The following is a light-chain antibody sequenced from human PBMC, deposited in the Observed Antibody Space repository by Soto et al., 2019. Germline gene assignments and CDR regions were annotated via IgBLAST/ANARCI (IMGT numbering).Light chain of an antibody. J-gene: IGLJ3*02. CDR2: SDN. CDR1: SSNIAINT. Sequence: QSVLTQPPSTSGTPGQRVTISCSGSSSNIAINTVNWYQVLPGTAPKLLIYSDNQRPSGVPDRFSGSRSGTSASLAISGLQSEDEGDYYCATWDDSLTGLVFGGGTKVTV. V-gene: IGLV1-44*01. CDR3: ATWDDSLTGLV.